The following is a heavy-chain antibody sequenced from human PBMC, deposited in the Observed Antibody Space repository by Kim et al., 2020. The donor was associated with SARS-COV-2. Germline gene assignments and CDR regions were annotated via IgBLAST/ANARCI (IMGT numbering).Heavy chain of an antibody. CDR3: ARGVRPYSSSWLWNWFDP. V-gene: IGHV4-34*01. J-gene: IGHJ5*02. Sequence: SETLSLTCAVYGGSFSGYYWSWIRQPPGKGLEWIGEINHSGSTNYNPSLKSRVTISVDTSKNQFSLKLSSVTAADTAVYYCARGVRPYSSSWLWNWFDPWGQGTLVTVSS. CDR2: INHSGST. CDR1: GGSFSGYY. D-gene: IGHD6-13*01.